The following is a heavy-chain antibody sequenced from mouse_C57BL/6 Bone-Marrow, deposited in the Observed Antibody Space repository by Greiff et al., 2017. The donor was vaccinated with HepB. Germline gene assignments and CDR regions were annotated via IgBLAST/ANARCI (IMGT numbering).Heavy chain of an antibody. J-gene: IGHJ1*03. V-gene: IGHV1-81*01. Sequence: VQLQQSGAELARPGASVKLSCKASGYTFTSYGISWVKQRTGQGLEWIGEIYPRSGNTYYNEKFKGKATLTADKSSSTAYMELRSLTSEDSAVYFCARDGLRSGYFDVWGTGTTVTVSS. CDR1: GYTFTSYG. CDR3: ARDGLRSGYFDV. CDR2: IYPRSGNT. D-gene: IGHD1-1*01.